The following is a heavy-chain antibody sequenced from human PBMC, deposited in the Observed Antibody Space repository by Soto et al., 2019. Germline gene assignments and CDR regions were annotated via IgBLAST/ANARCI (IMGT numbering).Heavy chain of an antibody. Sequence: PGGSLRLSCAASGFTFSSFAMSCVRQAPGKGLDWVSAISGSGGSTYSADSVKGRFTISRDNSKNTLYLQMSSLRAEDTAVYYCARAFSDSKGSPPDVWR. CDR2: ISGSGGST. V-gene: IGHV3-23*01. CDR1: GFTFSSFA. J-gene: IGHJ6*02. D-gene: IGHD3-22*01. CDR3: ARAFSDSKGSPPDV.